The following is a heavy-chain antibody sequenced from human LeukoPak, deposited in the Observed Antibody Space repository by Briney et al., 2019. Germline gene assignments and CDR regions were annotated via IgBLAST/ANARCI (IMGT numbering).Heavy chain of an antibody. CDR3: AKGVRITMVRGAFDI. J-gene: IGHJ3*02. Sequence: GGSLRLSCAASGFTFSSYNMNWVRQAPGKGLEWVSGISWNSGSIGYADSVKGRFTISRDNAKNSLYLQMNSLRAEDTALYYCAKGVRITMVRGAFDIWGQGTMVTVSS. V-gene: IGHV3-9*01. D-gene: IGHD3-10*01. CDR2: ISWNSGSI. CDR1: GFTFSSYN.